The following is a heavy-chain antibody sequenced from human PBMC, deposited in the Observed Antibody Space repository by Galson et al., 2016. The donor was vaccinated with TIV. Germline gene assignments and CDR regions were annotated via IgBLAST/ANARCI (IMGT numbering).Heavy chain of an antibody. V-gene: IGHV4-59*01. CDR1: SDSIINYY. CDR2: ISDSGRS. D-gene: IGHD6-19*01. J-gene: IGHJ4*02. Sequence: ETLSLTCTVSSDSIINYYLSWIRQPPGKGLEWIGYISDSGRSNENPSLKSRVTISVDTSKKQLSLKLKSVTAADTAMYYCARDEGWSYFDLWGPGTLVTVSS. CDR3: ARDEGWSYFDL.